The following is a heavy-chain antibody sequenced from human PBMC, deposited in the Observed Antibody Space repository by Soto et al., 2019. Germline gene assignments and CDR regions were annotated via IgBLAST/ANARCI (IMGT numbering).Heavy chain of an antibody. J-gene: IGHJ4*02. CDR2: SGTT. V-gene: IGHV4-39*01. CDR3: ATYGGDTGRFDY. D-gene: IGHD4-17*01. Sequence: PSETLSLTCTFSCGSIIFSNYHWTWIRQSPGKGPEWIGSGTTYYNPSLRSRVTISVDTSQNQFSLKMHSVTAADTAVYYCATYGGDTGRFDYWGQGILVTVSS. CDR1: CGSIIFSNYH.